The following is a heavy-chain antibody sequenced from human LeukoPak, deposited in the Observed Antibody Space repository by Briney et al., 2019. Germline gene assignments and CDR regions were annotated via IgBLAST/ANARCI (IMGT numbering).Heavy chain of an antibody. CDR3: ATNYYDSGSSPY. J-gene: IGHJ4*02. V-gene: IGHV3-7*03. CDR1: GFTFDDYW. CDR2: INQDGSEK. Sequence: GGSLRLSCGASGFTFDDYWMSWVRQAPGQGLEWVANINQDGSEKYYLDSAKGRFTISRDNSKNTLFLQMNSLRVEDTAIYYCATNYYDSGSSPYWGQGTLVTVSS. D-gene: IGHD3-10*01.